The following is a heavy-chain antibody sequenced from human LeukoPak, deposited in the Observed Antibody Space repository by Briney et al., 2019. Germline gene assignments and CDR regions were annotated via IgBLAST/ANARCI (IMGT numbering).Heavy chain of an antibody. Sequence: ASVKVSCKASGGTFSSYAISWVRQAPGQGLEWMGRIIPILGIANYAQKFQGRVTITADKSTSTAYMELSSLRSEDTAVYYCARDSLHGVPAAITGYWGQGTLVTVSS. J-gene: IGHJ4*02. CDR2: IIPILGIA. V-gene: IGHV1-69*04. D-gene: IGHD2-2*02. CDR3: ARDSLHGVPAAITGY. CDR1: GGTFSSYA.